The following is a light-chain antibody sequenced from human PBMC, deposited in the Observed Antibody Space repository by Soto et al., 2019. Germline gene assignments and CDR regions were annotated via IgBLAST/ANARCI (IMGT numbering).Light chain of an antibody. CDR1: QSVSSNY. Sequence: EIVLTQSPGTLSLSPGDRATLSCRASQSVSSNYLAWYQQKPGQAPRLLLYGASSRAIGIPDRFSGSGSGTGFTLTISRLEPEDFAVYYCQQYDTSPPLTFGGGTKVEIK. CDR3: QQYDTSPPLT. J-gene: IGKJ4*01. V-gene: IGKV3-20*01. CDR2: GAS.